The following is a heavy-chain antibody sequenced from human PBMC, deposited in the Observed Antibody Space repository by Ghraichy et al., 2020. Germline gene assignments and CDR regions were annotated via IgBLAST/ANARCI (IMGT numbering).Heavy chain of an antibody. V-gene: IGHV4-4*02. CDR3: ARGLDQLRYFDS. CDR2: IFHSGST. J-gene: IGHJ4*02. D-gene: IGHD2-2*01. CDR1: GDSIISNNW. Sequence: SETLSLTCAVSGDSIISNNWWSWVRQPPGKGLEWIGEIFHSGSTNYNPSLKSRITISLDKSKNQFSLKMTSVTAADTAVYYCARGLDQLRYFDSWGQGTLVTVSS.